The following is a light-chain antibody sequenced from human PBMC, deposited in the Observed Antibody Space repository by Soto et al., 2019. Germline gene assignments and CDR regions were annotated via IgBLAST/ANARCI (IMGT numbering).Light chain of an antibody. CDR3: QQATNWPGT. CDR2: DAS. J-gene: IGKJ1*01. Sequence: MVITQCPATLSVSPGERATLSCRASQSVSSNLAWYQQKPGQAPRLLIYDASTRATDIPTRFSGSGSGTEFTLTISSLQSEDFAVYYCQQATNWPGTFGQGTKVDIK. CDR1: QSVSSN. V-gene: IGKV3-15*01.